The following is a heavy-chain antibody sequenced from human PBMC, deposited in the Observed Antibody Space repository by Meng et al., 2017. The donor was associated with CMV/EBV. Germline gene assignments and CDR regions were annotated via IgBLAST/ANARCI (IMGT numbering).Heavy chain of an antibody. CDR1: GGSFSGYY. CDR3: ARGLREFYYYYGMDV. V-gene: IGHV4-34*01. D-gene: IGHD3-10*01. CDR2: INHSGST. J-gene: IGHJ6*02. Sequence: SETLSLTCAVYGGSFSGYYWSWIRQPPGKGLEWIGEINHSGSTNYNPSLKSRVTISVDTSKNQFSLKLSSVTAADTAVYYCARGLREFYYYYGMDVWGQGTTVTV.